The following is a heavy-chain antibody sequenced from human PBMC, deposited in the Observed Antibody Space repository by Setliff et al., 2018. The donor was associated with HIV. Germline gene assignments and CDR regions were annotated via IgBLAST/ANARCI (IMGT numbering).Heavy chain of an antibody. J-gene: IGHJ4*02. D-gene: IGHD2-15*01. Sequence: VSVKVSCKASGYTFTSYDINWVRQATGQGLEWMGWMNPNSGNTGYAQKFQGRVTMTRNTSISTAYMELSSLRSDDTAIYYCAKPFGSDGSRQLDSWGQGTLVTVS. CDR2: MNPNSGNT. V-gene: IGHV1-8*02. CDR1: GYTFTSYD. CDR3: AKPFGSDGSRQLDS.